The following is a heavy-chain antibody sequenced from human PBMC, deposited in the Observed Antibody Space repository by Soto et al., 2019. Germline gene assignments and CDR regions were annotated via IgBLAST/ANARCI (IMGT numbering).Heavy chain of an antibody. D-gene: IGHD2-2*01. CDR1: GYIFTSYW. CDR2: IDPSDSYT. V-gene: IGHV5-10-1*01. CDR3: ARLLGALVVVPAGGYYYYGMDV. J-gene: IGHJ6*02. Sequence: GESLKISCKGSGYIFTSYWISWVRQMLGKGLEWMGRIDPSDSYTNYSPSFQGHVTISADKSISTAYLQWSSLKASDTAMYYCARLLGALVVVPAGGYYYYGMDVWGQGTTVTVSS.